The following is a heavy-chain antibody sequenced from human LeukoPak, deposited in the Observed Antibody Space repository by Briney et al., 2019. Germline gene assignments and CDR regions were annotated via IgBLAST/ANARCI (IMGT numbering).Heavy chain of an antibody. J-gene: IGHJ5*02. Sequence: GASVKVSCKASGISFPTSAVQWVRQARGQRLEWMGWIVLGSDNTDYAQKFQQRVTFTRDMSTTTAYMELSSLRSEDTVVYYCARAPTPYQLLNNWFDPWGQGTLVTVSS. D-gene: IGHD2-2*01. V-gene: IGHV1-58*01. CDR2: IVLGSDNT. CDR1: GISFPTSA. CDR3: ARAPTPYQLLNNWFDP.